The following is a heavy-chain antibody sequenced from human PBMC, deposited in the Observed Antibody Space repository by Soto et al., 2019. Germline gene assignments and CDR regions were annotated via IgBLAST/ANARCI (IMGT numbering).Heavy chain of an antibody. CDR1: GGSFSGYY. V-gene: IGHV4-34*01. D-gene: IGHD3-3*01. J-gene: IGHJ4*02. CDR3: ARGDFWSGYPH. Sequence: QVQLQQWGAGLLKPSETLSLTCAVYGGSFSGYYWSWIRQPPGKGLEWIGEINHSGSTNYNPSLKSRVTISADTSKNQFSLKLSSVTAADTAVYYCARGDFWSGYPHWGQGTLVTVSS. CDR2: INHSGST.